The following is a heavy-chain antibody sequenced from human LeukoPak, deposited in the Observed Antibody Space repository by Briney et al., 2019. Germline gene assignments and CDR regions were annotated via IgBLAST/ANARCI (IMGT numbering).Heavy chain of an antibody. D-gene: IGHD4-17*01. J-gene: IGHJ6*03. Sequence: GGSLRLSCAASGFTFSSYSMNWVRQAPGKGLEWVSYISSSSSTIYYADSVKGRFTISRDNAKNSLYLQMNSLRAEDTAVYYCARERSEDYYYYMDVWGKGTTVTVSS. CDR2: ISSSSSTI. CDR1: GFTFSSYS. V-gene: IGHV3-48*04. CDR3: ARERSEDYYYYMDV.